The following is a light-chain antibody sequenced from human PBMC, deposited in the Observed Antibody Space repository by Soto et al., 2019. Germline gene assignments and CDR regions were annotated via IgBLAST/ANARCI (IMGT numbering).Light chain of an antibody. CDR2: AAS. V-gene: IGKV1-39*01. J-gene: IGKJ3*01. Sequence: DIQMTQSLSSLSASVGDRVTITCRASQSISSYLNWYQQKPGKAPKLLIYAASSLQSGVPSRFSSSGSRTAFTLTISSLQPEDFATYYFQQSYSTSLTFGPGTKVDIK. CDR1: QSISSY. CDR3: QQSYSTSLT.